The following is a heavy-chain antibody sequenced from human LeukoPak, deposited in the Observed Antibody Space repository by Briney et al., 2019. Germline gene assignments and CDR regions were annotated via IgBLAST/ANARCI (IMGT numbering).Heavy chain of an antibody. CDR1: GGSINNYY. V-gene: IGHV4-59*01. J-gene: IGHJ4*02. D-gene: IGHD6-6*01. CDR3: ARVDPDSSSTLEVFDY. CDR2: IYYRGST. Sequence: SETLSLTCTVSGGSINNYYWGWIRQPPGKGLEWIGYIYYRGSTNYNPSLKSRVTFSVDTSKNQFSLKLSSVTAADTAVYYCARVDPDSSSTLEVFDYWGQGTLVTVSS.